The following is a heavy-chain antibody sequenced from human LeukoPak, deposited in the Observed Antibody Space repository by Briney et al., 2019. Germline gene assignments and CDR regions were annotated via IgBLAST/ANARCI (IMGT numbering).Heavy chain of an antibody. V-gene: IGHV4-59*08. J-gene: IGHJ6*02. CDR3: VRRLSSGWYGLDV. CDR2: IYYSGIT. CDR1: GASISSYY. D-gene: IGHD6-19*01. Sequence: PSETLSLTCTVSGASISSYYWSWIRQPPGKGLEWIGYIYYSGITNYNPSLKSRVTISVDTSKNQFSLSLRSVTAADTAVYCCVRRLSSGWYGLDVWGQGTTVTVSS.